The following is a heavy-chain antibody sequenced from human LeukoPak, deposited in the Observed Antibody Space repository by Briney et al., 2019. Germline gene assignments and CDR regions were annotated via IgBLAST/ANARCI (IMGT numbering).Heavy chain of an antibody. CDR1: GYSISSDYY. V-gene: IGHV4-38-2*02. CDR3: AREGGEVEFDP. Sequence: SETLSLTCTVSGYSISSDYYWGWVRQPPGKGLEWIGSVYQSQSTYYNPSLKSRVTISVDTSKNQFSLKLSSVTAADTAVYYCAREGGEVEFDPWGQGTLVTVSS. J-gene: IGHJ5*02. CDR2: VYQSQST. D-gene: IGHD2-15*01.